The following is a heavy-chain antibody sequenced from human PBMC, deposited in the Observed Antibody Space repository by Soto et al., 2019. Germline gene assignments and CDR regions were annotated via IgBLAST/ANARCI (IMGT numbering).Heavy chain of an antibody. V-gene: IGHV3-23*01. CDR1: GFTFSSYA. CDR3: AKKVPALVRYYCYGMDV. CDR2: ISGSGGSK. J-gene: IGHJ6*02. D-gene: IGHD2-21*01. Sequence: EVQLLESGGGLVQPGGSLRLSCAASGFTFSSYAMSWVRQAPGKGLEWVSAISGSGGSKYYADSVKGRFTISRDNSKNTLELQMNSRRAKDTVVYLCAKKVPALVRYYCYGMDVWGQGTTVTVSS.